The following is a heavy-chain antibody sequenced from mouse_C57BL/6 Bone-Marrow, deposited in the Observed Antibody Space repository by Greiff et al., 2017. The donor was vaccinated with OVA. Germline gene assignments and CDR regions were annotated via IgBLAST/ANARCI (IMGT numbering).Heavy chain of an antibody. CDR1: GYAFSSSW. J-gene: IGHJ1*03. D-gene: IGHD1-1*01. CDR3: ARLDYYGSSYWYFDV. V-gene: IGHV1-82*01. Sequence: QVQLQQSGPELVKPGASVKISCKASGYAFSSSWMNWVKQRPGTGLEWIGRIYPGDGDTNYNGKFKGKATLTADKSSSTAYMQLSSLTSEDSAVYFCARLDYYGSSYWYFDVWGTGTTVTVSS. CDR2: IYPGDGDT.